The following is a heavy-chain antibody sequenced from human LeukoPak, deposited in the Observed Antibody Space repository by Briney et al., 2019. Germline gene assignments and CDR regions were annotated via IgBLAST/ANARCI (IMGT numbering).Heavy chain of an antibody. J-gene: IGHJ4*02. CDR2: IKQDGSEK. CDR1: GFTCSSFW. Sequence: GVSLRLYCAASGFTCSSFWMSWVRQAPGKGLEWVANIKQDGSEKYYVDSVKGRFTISRDNAKNSLYLQMNSLRAEDTAVYYCARDKTLAAAGTATWGQGTLVTVSS. V-gene: IGHV3-7*01. D-gene: IGHD6-13*01. CDR3: ARDKTLAAAGTAT.